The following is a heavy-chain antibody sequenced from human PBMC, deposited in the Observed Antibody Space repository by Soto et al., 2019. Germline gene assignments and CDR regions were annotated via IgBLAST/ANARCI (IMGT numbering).Heavy chain of an antibody. Sequence: PGESLKISCKGSGYSFTSYWISWVRQMPGKGLEWMGRIDPSDSYTNYSPSFQGHVTISADKSISTAYLQLSSLKASDTAMYYCARGRDGYNYPRYNWFDPWGQGTLVTVSS. V-gene: IGHV5-10-1*01. J-gene: IGHJ5*02. CDR3: ARGRDGYNYPRYNWFDP. D-gene: IGHD5-12*01. CDR1: GYSFTSYW. CDR2: IDPSDSYT.